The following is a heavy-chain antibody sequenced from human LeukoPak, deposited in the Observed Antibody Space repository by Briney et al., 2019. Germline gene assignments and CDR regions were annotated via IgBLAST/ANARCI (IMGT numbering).Heavy chain of an antibody. CDR3: ARSALRLFYYFDY. J-gene: IGHJ4*02. D-gene: IGHD3-3*01. V-gene: IGHV3-21*01. CDR1: GFTFSSYS. CDR2: ISSSSSYI. Sequence: PGGSLRLSCAASGFTFSSYSMNWVRQAPGKGLEWVSSISSSSSYIYYADSVKGRFTISRDNAKNSLYLQMNSLRAEDTAVYYCARSALRLFYYFDYWGQGTLVTVSS.